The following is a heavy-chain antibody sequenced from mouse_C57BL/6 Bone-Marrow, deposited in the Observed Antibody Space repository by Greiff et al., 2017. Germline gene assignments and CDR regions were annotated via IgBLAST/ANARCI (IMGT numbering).Heavy chain of an antibody. Sequence: EVKLVESGGDLVKPGGSLKLSCAASGFTFSSYGMSWVRQTPDKRLEWVATISSGGSYTYYPDSVKGRFTISRDNAKNTLYLQMSSLKSEDTAMXYCARPLLSMGVDYWGQGTTLTVSS. J-gene: IGHJ2*01. CDR1: GFTFSSYG. CDR2: ISSGGSYT. D-gene: IGHD2-10*01. CDR3: ARPLLSMGVDY. V-gene: IGHV5-6*01.